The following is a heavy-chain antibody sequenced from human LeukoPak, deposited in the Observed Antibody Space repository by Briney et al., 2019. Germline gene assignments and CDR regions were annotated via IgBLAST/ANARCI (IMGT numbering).Heavy chain of an antibody. J-gene: IGHJ6*02. V-gene: IGHV4-34*01. CDR1: GGSFSGYY. Sequence: KPSETLSLTCAVYGGSFSGYYWSWIRQPPGKGLEWMGEINHSGSTNYNPSLKSRVTISVDTSKNQFSLKLSSVTAADTAVYYCARAPARSYYGSGSPRYYYYYGMDVWGQGTTVTVSS. CDR2: INHSGST. D-gene: IGHD3-10*01. CDR3: ARAPARSYYGSGSPRYYYYYGMDV.